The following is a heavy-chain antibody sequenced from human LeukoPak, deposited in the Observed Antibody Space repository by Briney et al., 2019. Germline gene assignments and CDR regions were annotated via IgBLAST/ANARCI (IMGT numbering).Heavy chain of an antibody. Sequence: GGSLRLSCAASGFTFSSYTMNWVRQAPGKGLEWVSSISSRSSYIYYADSVKGRFTISRDNAKNSLYLQMNSLRAEDTAVYYCARADYYDSGSFYPLNFWGQGTLVTVSS. CDR3: ARADYYDSGSFYPLNF. CDR1: GFTFSSYT. D-gene: IGHD3-10*01. CDR2: ISSRSSYI. V-gene: IGHV3-21*01. J-gene: IGHJ4*02.